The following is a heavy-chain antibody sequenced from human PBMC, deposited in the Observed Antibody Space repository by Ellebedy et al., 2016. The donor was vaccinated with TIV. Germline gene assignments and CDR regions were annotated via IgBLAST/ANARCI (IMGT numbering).Heavy chain of an antibody. CDR1: GGSISSGGHY. CDR3: ARALSMNRGGGFDP. CDR2: ISYSGST. J-gene: IGHJ5*02. V-gene: IGHV4-31*03. D-gene: IGHD3-10*01. Sequence: MPSETLSLTCTVSGGSISSGGHYWSWIRQPPGKGLEWIGHISYSGSTYFNPSPQSRVTRSVDTSKNQFSLKLSSVTAADTAAYYCARALSMNRGGGFDPWGQGTLVTVSS.